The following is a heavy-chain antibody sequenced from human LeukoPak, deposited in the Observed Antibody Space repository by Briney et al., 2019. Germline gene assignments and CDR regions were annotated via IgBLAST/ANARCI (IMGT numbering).Heavy chain of an antibody. CDR2: IDGSNTNT. Sequence: GGSLRLSCAASGFTFSNYAMSWVRQAPGRGLEWVSTIDGSNTNTYYADSVKGRFTISRDNSKNTLYLQINSLRAEDTALYFCAKYGFRGDCNAGSCYPFAPWGQGTLVTVSS. D-gene: IGHD2-15*01. CDR3: AKYGFRGDCNAGSCYPFAP. CDR1: GFTFSNYA. V-gene: IGHV3-23*01. J-gene: IGHJ5*02.